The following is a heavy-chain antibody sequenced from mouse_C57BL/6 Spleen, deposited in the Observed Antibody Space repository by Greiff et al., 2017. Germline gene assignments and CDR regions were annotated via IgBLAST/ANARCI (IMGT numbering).Heavy chain of an antibody. Sequence: QVQLQQPGAELVKPGASVKLSCKASGYTFTSYWMHWVKQRPGQGLEWIGMIHPNSGSTNYNEKFKSKATLTVDKSSSTAYMQLSSLTSEDSAVYYCARGATVVERAMDYWGQGTSVTVSS. CDR2: IHPNSGST. D-gene: IGHD1-1*01. J-gene: IGHJ4*01. CDR3: ARGATVVERAMDY. V-gene: IGHV1-64*01. CDR1: GYTFTSYW.